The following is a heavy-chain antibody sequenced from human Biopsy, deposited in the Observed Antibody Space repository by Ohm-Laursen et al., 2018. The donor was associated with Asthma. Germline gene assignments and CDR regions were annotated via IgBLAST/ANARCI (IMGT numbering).Heavy chain of an antibody. CDR1: GFTFSTYA. D-gene: IGHD5-24*01. Sequence: SLRLSCTASGFTFSTYAMHWVSQAPGKGLEWVAVISYDGSNKYYADSVKGRFTISRDNSKNTLYLQMNSLRGDDTAVYYCARDMNRDGWYFDYWGQGTLVTVPS. V-gene: IGHV3-30-3*01. J-gene: IGHJ4*02. CDR2: ISYDGSNK. CDR3: ARDMNRDGWYFDY.